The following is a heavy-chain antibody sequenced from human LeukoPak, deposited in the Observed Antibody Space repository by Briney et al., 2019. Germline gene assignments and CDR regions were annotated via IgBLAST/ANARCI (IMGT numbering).Heavy chain of an antibody. CDR3: AKDTYYYDSSGYYFEDRDAFDI. CDR1: GFTFSSYW. CDR2: ISYDGSNK. Sequence: GGSLRLSCAASGFTFSSYWMSWVRQAPGKGLEWVAVISYDGSNKYYADSVKGRFTISRDNSKNTLYLQMNGLRAEDTAVYYCAKDTYYYDSSGYYFEDRDAFDIWGQGTMVTVSS. D-gene: IGHD3-22*01. J-gene: IGHJ3*02. V-gene: IGHV3-30*18.